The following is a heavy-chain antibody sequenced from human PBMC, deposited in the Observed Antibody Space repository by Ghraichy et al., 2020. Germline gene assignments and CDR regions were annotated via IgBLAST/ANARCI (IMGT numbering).Heavy chain of an antibody. J-gene: IGHJ5*01. CDR2: IKEDGSQT. D-gene: IGHD2-15*01. CDR1: GFTFSSSW. CDR3: ARDRGWFRFDS. Sequence: LSLTCAASGFTFSSSWMTWVRQAPGKGLEWVAHIKEDGSQTNYVDSVKGRFSISRDNAKNSLYLQMNSLRAEDTAMYYCARDRGWFRFDSWGQGTLVIVSS. V-gene: IGHV3-7*01.